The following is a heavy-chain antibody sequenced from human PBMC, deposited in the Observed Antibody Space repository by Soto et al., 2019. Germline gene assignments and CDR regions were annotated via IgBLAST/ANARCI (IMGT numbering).Heavy chain of an antibody. V-gene: IGHV3-21*01. D-gene: IGHD3-10*01. CDR1: GFTFCSYS. J-gene: IGHJ5*02. CDR3: ARDHMITMVRGVFRFDP. Sequence: GGSLRLSCAASGFTFCSYSMNWVRQAPGKGLEWVSSISSSSSYIYYADSVKGRFTISRDNAKNSLYLQMNSLRAEDTAVYYCARDHMITMVRGVFRFDPWGQGTLVTVSS. CDR2: ISSSSSYI.